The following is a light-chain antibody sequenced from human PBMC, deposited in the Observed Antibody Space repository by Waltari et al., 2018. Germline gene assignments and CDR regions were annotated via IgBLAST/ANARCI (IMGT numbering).Light chain of an antibody. V-gene: IGKV4-1*01. Sequence: DIVMTQSPDSLAVSLGERATINCKSSQSVLYSYNSNDYLACYQQKPGQPPKLLLSWASTRASGAPDRFSGSGSGTDFTLTVSSLQAEDVAVYYCHQYYTTPRTFGQGTKVEIK. J-gene: IGKJ1*01. CDR1: QSVLYSYNSNDY. CDR2: WAS. CDR3: HQYYTTPRT.